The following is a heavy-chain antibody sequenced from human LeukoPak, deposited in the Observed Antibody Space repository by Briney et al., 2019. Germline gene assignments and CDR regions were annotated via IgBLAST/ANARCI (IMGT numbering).Heavy chain of an antibody. CDR1: GHTFTSYS. J-gene: IGHJ4*02. Sequence: ASVKVSCKASGHTFTSYSISWVRQAPGQGLEWMGWISAYNGNTNYAQKLQGRVTMTTDTSTSTAYMELRSLRSDDTAVYSCARGYLSYGSSGYYDFWGQGTLVTVSS. V-gene: IGHV1-18*01. CDR2: ISAYNGNT. CDR3: ARGYLSYGSSGYYDF. D-gene: IGHD3-22*01.